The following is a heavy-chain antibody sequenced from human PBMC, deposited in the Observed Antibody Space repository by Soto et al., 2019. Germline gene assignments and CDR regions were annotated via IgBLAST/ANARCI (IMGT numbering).Heavy chain of an antibody. Sequence: ASVKVSCKASGYTFYSHSISWVRQAPGKGLEWMGGFDPEDGETIYAQKFQGRVTMTEDTSTDTAYMELSSLRSEDTAVYYCASRYCSSTSCYSNWFDPWGQGTLVTLSS. J-gene: IGHJ5*02. CDR2: FDPEDGET. V-gene: IGHV1-24*01. D-gene: IGHD2-2*01. CDR3: ASRYCSSTSCYSNWFDP. CDR1: GYTFYSHS.